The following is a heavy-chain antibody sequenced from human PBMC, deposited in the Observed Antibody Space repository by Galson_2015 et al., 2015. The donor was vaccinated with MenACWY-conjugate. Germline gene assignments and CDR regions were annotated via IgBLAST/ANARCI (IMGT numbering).Heavy chain of an antibody. CDR2: INGDDDQP. CDR3: AKRIAPSGAPYYFDS. Sequence: SLRLSCAASGFTFNNYAMSWFRHSPGRGLEWVSAINGDDDQPFYAEAVKGRFTVARDSARNTVYLQMKSLRPEDPAIYFCAKRIAPSGAPYYFDSWGQGTLVTVSS. D-gene: IGHD6-13*01. J-gene: IGHJ4*02. CDR1: GFTFNNYA. V-gene: IGHV3-23*01.